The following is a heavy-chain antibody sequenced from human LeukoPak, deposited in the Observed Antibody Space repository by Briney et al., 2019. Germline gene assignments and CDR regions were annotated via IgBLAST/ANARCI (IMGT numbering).Heavy chain of an antibody. V-gene: IGHV1-69*13. CDR1: GGTFSSYA. CDR2: IIPIFGTA. Sequence: ASVKVSCKASGGTFSSYAISWVRQAPGQGLEWMGGIIPIFGTANYAQKFQGRVTITADESTSTAYMELSSLRSEDTAVYYCARCGSDYEILTGYYYYYYYMDVWGKGTTVTISS. D-gene: IGHD3-9*01. CDR3: ARCGSDYEILTGYYYYYYYMDV. J-gene: IGHJ6*03.